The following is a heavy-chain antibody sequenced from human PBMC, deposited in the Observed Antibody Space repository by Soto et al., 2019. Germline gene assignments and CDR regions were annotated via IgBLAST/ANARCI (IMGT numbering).Heavy chain of an antibody. Sequence: QVQLVQSEAEVKKPGASVKVSCKASGYIFTNYGLSWVRQAPGQGLQWMAWISPYDGNTHYAQNLQGRVTVTTDTSXGXXYMELRSLRSDDTAVYFCARDDRAAAAGTTYYFDYWGQGTLVTVSS. D-gene: IGHD6-13*01. CDR1: GYIFTNYG. V-gene: IGHV1-18*01. CDR2: ISPYDGNT. CDR3: ARDDRAAAAGTTYYFDY. J-gene: IGHJ4*02.